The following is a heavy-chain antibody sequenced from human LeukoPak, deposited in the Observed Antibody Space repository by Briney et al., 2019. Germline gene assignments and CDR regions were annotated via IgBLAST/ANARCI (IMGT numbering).Heavy chain of an antibody. V-gene: IGHV3-74*01. D-gene: IGHD5-18*01. CDR2: INSDGSIT. Sequence: GGSLRLSCAASGLTFTTYWMHWVRQAPGKGLMWVSHINSDGSITSYADSVKGRFTISRDNAKNTLYLQMNSLRAEDTAVYYCARDAVDTANAVWGQGTTVTVSS. CDR3: ARDAVDTANAV. J-gene: IGHJ6*02. CDR1: GLTFTTYW.